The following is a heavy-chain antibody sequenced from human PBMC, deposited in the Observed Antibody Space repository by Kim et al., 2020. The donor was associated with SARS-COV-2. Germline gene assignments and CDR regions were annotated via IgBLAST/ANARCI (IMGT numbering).Heavy chain of an antibody. CDR3: ARGGYCSSTSLIRCAFDI. V-gene: IGHV4-34*01. CDR2: INHSGST. J-gene: IGHJ3*02. D-gene: IGHD2-2*03. Sequence: SETLSLTCAVYGGSFSGYYWSWIRQPPGKGLEWIGEINHSGSTNYNPSLKSRVTISVDTSKNQFSLKLSSVTAADTAVYYCARGGYCSSTSLIRCAFDIWGQGTMVTVSS. CDR1: GGSFSGYY.